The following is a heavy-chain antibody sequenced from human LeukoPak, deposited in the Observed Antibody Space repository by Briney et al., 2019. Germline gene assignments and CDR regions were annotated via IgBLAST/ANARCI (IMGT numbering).Heavy chain of an antibody. CDR2: IYYSGST. V-gene: IGHV4-30-4*01. CDR3: ARDLRITMVRGKSPREDY. D-gene: IGHD3-10*01. J-gene: IGHJ4*02. CDR1: GGSISSGDYY. Sequence: SETLSLTCTVSGGSISSGDYYWSWIRQPPGKGLEWIGYIYYSGSTYYNPSLKSRVTISVVTSKNQFSLKLSSVTAADTAVYYCARDLRITMVRGKSPREDYWGQGTLVTVSS.